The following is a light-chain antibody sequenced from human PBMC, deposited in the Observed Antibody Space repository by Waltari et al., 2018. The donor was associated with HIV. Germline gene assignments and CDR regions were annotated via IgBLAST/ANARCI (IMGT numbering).Light chain of an antibody. V-gene: IGLV2-11*01. CDR2: HVT. Sequence: QSALTQPRSVSGSPGQSVTISCTGTSSDVGAYNTVSWYQQRPDKAPRLIISHVTERPPGVPDRFSGSKSGNTASLTISGLQAEDEADYHCCSYTASDTWVFGGGTQLTVL. CDR3: CSYTASDTWV. J-gene: IGLJ3*02. CDR1: SSDVGAYNT.